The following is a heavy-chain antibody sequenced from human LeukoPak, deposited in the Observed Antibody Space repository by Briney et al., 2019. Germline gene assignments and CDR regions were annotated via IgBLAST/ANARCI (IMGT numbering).Heavy chain of an antibody. D-gene: IGHD4-17*01. Sequence: SETLSLTCAVSGGSISSSNWWSWVRQPPGKGLEWIGYIYYSGSTYYNPSLKSRVTISVDTSKNQFSLKLSSVTAADTAVYYCARTVTTYAFDIWGQGTMVTVSS. CDR2: IYYSGST. CDR1: GGSISSSNW. J-gene: IGHJ3*02. V-gene: IGHV4-4*02. CDR3: ARTVTTYAFDI.